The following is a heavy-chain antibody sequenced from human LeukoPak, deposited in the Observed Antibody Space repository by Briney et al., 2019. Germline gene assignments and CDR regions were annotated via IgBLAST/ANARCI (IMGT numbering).Heavy chain of an antibody. CDR1: GAPIRTSTYY. CDR3: ATNKTMMTAAGMFDP. CDR2: VYSSGSP. V-gene: IGHV4-39*01. J-gene: IGHJ5*02. D-gene: IGHD3-22*01. Sequence: SETLSLTCTVSGAPIRTSTYYWGWLRQPPGKGLEWIGSVYSSGSPYYNPSFKSRLTISVDASKNQISLRLRSVTASDTAVYYCATNKTMMTAAGMFDPWGPGTLVTVSS.